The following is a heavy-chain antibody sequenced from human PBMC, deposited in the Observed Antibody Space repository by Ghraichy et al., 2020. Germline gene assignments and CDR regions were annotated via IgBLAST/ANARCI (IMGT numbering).Heavy chain of an antibody. V-gene: IGHV4-39*01. CDR1: SGSINSRSYY. J-gene: IGHJ6*02. CDR2: IYYSGST. Sequence: SETLSLTCTVSSGSINSRSYYWGWIRQPPGKGLEWIGSIYYSGSTYYNPSLKSRVTMSVDTSKNQFSLKLSSVTAADTAVYYCARDTAMNYYYGMDVWGQGTTVTVSS. D-gene: IGHD5-18*01. CDR3: ARDTAMNYYYGMDV.